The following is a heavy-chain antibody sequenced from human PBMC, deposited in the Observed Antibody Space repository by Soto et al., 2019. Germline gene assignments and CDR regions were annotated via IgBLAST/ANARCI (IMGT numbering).Heavy chain of an antibody. CDR1: GGTFSSYT. D-gene: IGHD6-19*01. J-gene: IGHJ3*02. CDR2: IIPILGIA. CDR3: ARDPIAVAVTGDAFDI. Sequence: GASVKVSCKASGGTFSSYTISWVRQAPGQGLEWMGRIIPILGIANYAQKFQGRVTMTGDKSTSTVYMELSSLRSEDTAVYYCARDPIAVAVTGDAFDIWGQGTMVTVSS. V-gene: IGHV1-69*04.